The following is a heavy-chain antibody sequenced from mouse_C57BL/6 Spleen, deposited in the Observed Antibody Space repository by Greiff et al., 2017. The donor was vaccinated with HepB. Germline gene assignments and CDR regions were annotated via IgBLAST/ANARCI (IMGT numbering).Heavy chain of an antibody. D-gene: IGHD1-1*01. CDR1: GYTFTSYW. CDR2: IYPGSGST. J-gene: IGHJ3*01. Sequence: VQLQQPGAELVKPGASVKMSCKASGYTFTSYWITWVKQRPGQGLEWIGDIYPGSGSTNYNEKFKSKATLTVDTSSSTAYMQLSSLTSEDSAVYYCARRHYYGSSWGWFAYWGQGTLVTVSA. V-gene: IGHV1-55*01. CDR3: ARRHYYGSSWGWFAY.